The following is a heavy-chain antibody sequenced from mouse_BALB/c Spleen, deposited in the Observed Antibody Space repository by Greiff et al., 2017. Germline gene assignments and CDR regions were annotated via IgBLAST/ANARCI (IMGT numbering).Heavy chain of an antibody. CDR1: GFTFSSYT. V-gene: IGHV5-6-4*01. Sequence: EVKLVESGGGLVKPGGSLKLSCAASGFTFSSYTMSWVRQTPEKRLEWVATISSGGSYTYYPDSVKGRFTISRDNAKNTLYLQMSSLKSEDTAMYYCTRVGLLVTTDYAMDYWGQGTSVTVSS. D-gene: IGHD2-3*01. J-gene: IGHJ4*01. CDR3: TRVGLLVTTDYAMDY. CDR2: ISSGGSYT.